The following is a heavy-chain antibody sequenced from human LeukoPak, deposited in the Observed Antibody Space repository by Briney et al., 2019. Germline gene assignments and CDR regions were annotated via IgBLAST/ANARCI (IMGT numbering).Heavy chain of an antibody. V-gene: IGHV4-61*02. CDR2: IYTSGST. D-gene: IGHD3-10*01. Sequence: PSQTLSLTCTVSGGSISSGSHYWSWIRQPTGKGQEWIGRIYTSGSTNYNPSLKSRVTISVDTSKNQFSLKLSSVTAADTAVYYCARDQVTMVRGVIITSWFDPWGQGTLVTVSS. J-gene: IGHJ5*02. CDR3: ARDQVTMVRGVIITSWFDP. CDR1: GGSISSGSHY.